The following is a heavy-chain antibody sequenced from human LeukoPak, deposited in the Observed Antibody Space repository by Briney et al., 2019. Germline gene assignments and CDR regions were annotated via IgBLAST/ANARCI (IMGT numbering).Heavy chain of an antibody. CDR2: IKPDGSEK. CDR1: GXPFSSYW. J-gene: IGHJ4*02. V-gene: IGHV3-7*05. D-gene: IGHD5-24*01. Sequence: GGSLRLSCAASGXPFSSYWVSWVRQAPGKGLEWVANIKPDGSEKSYVDSVKGRFTISRDNAKNSLYLQMNSLRAEDTAVYYCARGQMAGYWGQGTLVTVSS. CDR3: ARGQMAGY.